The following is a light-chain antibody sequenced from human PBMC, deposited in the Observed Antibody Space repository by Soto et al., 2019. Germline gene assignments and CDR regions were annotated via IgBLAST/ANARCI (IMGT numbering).Light chain of an antibody. V-gene: IGLV2-14*03. CDR1: SVDVGDYNS. Sequence: QSVLTQPASVSGSPGQSITISCTGSSVDVGDYNSVSWYQQHPGKAPEVMIYHVTIRASGVSNRFSGSKSGNTASLTISGLQAEDEADYYCSSYSHSPPSYVFGTGTKVTVL. CDR2: HVT. J-gene: IGLJ1*01. CDR3: SSYSHSPPSYV.